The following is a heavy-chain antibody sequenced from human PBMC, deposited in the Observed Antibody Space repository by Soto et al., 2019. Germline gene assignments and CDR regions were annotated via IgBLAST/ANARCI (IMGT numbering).Heavy chain of an antibody. V-gene: IGHV5-51*01. CDR2: INPGDSDV. CDR1: GYSFTTYW. CDR3: ARHEQFYYYYYGMDV. J-gene: IGHJ6*02. Sequence: GESLKISCKASGYSFTTYWIAWVRQMPGKGLEWMGIINPGDSDVRYSPSFQGQVTISADNSISTAYLQWSSLKASDTAMYYCARHEQFYYYYYGMDVWGQGTAVTVSS. D-gene: IGHD4-4*01.